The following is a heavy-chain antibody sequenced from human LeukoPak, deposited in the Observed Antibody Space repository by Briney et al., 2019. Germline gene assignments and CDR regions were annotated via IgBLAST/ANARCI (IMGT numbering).Heavy chain of an antibody. Sequence: GGSLRLSCAASGFTFSRYGTHWVRQAPGKGLELVAFIRFDGSNKYYADSVKGRFTISRDNSKNTLHLQMSSLRGEDTAVYYCAKDFTYAVAGRGDFDYWGQGTLVTVSS. CDR3: AKDFTYAVAGRGDFDY. V-gene: IGHV3-30*02. CDR2: IRFDGSNK. J-gene: IGHJ4*02. CDR1: GFTFSRYG. D-gene: IGHD6-19*01.